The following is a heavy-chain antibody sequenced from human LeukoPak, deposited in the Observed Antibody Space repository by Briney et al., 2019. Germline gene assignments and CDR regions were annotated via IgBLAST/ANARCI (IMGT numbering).Heavy chain of an antibody. CDR1: GFTFSNSG. D-gene: IGHD1-1*01. V-gene: IGHV3-23*01. Sequence: PGGSLRLSCAASGFTFSNSGMSWVRQAPGKGPEWVSTISGSDGSTYYAGSVKGRFTTSRDNSKNTLYLQMNSLRAEETAVYYCPKRTSTLDDPWGQGTLVTVSS. CDR2: ISGSDGST. CDR3: PKRTSTLDDP. J-gene: IGHJ5*02.